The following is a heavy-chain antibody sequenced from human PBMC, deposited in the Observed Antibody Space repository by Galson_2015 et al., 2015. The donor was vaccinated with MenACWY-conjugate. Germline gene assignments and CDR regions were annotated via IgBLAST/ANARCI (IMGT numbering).Heavy chain of an antibody. Sequence: SVKVSCKASGYTFTSYAMHWVRQAPGQRLEWMGWINAGNANTKYSQKFQGRITITRDTSASTAYMELSSLRSEDTAVYYCARRAPYSSSWPDAFDIWGQGTMVTVSS. D-gene: IGHD6-13*01. CDR2: INAGNANT. CDR1: GYTFTSYA. CDR3: ARRAPYSSSWPDAFDI. J-gene: IGHJ3*02. V-gene: IGHV1-3*01.